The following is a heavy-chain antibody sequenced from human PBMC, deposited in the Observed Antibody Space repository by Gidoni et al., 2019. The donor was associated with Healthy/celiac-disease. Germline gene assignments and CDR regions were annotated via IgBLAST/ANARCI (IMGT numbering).Heavy chain of an antibody. CDR3: ARLGGGVATPSGSDY. J-gene: IGHJ4*02. Sequence: QVQLVQSGAEVKKPGSSVKVSCKASGGTFSSYAISGVRQAPGQGLEWMGGIILIFGTANYAQKFQGRVTITADESTSTAYMELSSLRSEDTAVYYCARLGGGVATPSGSDYWGQGTLVTVSS. V-gene: IGHV1-69*01. D-gene: IGHD5-12*01. CDR1: GGTFSSYA. CDR2: IILIFGTA.